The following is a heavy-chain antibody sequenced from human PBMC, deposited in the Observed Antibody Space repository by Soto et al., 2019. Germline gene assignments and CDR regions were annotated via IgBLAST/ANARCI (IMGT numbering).Heavy chain of an antibody. J-gene: IGHJ4*02. CDR1: GSSLSTSGVG. CDR2: IYWDDDK. CDR3: AHRRDLQWEPAYYFDK. D-gene: IGHD1-26*01. V-gene: IGHV2-5*02. Sequence: QITLKESGPTLVKPTQTLTLSCTLSGSSLSTSGVGVGWIRQPPGKALEWLALIYWDDDKRYSPSLKSRVTITKDTSKNQVVLTMANMDAADTATYYCAHRRDLQWEPAYYFDKWGQGILVTVSS.